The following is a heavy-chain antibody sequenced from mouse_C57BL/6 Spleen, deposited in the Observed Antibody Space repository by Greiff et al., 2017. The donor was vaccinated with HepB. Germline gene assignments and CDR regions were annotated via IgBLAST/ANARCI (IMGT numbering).Heavy chain of an antibody. Sequence: EVMLVESGGGLVQPKGSLKLSCAASGFSFNTYAMNWVRQAPGKGLEWVARIRSKSNNYATYYADSVKDRFTISRDDSESMRYLQMNNLKTEDTAMYYCVRHKGDYYAMDDWGQGTSVTVSS. CDR3: VRHKGDYYAMDD. J-gene: IGHJ4*01. V-gene: IGHV10-1*01. CDR1: GFSFNTYA. CDR2: IRSKSNNYAT.